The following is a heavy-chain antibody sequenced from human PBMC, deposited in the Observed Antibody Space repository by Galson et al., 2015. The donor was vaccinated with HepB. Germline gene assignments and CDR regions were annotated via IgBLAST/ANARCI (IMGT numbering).Heavy chain of an antibody. Sequence: SLRLSCAASGFNFEDYGMNWIRQAPGKGLEWVGFIRSNSYGGTTEYAASVKNRFTISRDDSKSIAYLQMNSLRTDDIAVYYCTRDHCSEGNCFFDYWGQGTLVTVSS. CDR3: TRDHCSEGNCFFDY. J-gene: IGHJ4*02. CDR1: GFNFEDYG. CDR2: IRSNSYGGTT. V-gene: IGHV3-49*03. D-gene: IGHD2-15*01.